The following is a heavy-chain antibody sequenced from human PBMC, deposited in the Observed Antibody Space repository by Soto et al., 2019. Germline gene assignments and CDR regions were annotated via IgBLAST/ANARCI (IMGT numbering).Heavy chain of an antibody. CDR1: GLTFSSYS. CDR3: ARDITALGFDY. Sequence: PGGSLRLSCAASGLTFSSYSMNWVRQAPGKGLEWVSSISSSSSYIYYADSVKGRFTISRDNAKNSLYLQMNSLRAEDTAVYYCARDITALGFDYWGQGTLVTVSS. V-gene: IGHV3-21*01. CDR2: ISSSSSYI. D-gene: IGHD1-20*01. J-gene: IGHJ4*02.